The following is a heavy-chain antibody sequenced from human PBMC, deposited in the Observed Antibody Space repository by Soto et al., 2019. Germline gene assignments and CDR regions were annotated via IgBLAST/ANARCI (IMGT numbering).Heavy chain of an antibody. J-gene: IGHJ5*02. V-gene: IGHV4-30-4*01. CDR2: IYYSGST. D-gene: IGHD3-3*01. CDR1: GGSISSGDYY. Sequence: SETLSLTCTVSGGSISSGDYYWSWIRQPPGKGLEWIGYIYYSGSTYYNPSLKSRVTISVDTSKNQFSLKLSSVTAADTAVYYCARVYYDFWSGYSLFDPWGQGTLVTGSS. CDR3: ARVYYDFWSGYSLFDP.